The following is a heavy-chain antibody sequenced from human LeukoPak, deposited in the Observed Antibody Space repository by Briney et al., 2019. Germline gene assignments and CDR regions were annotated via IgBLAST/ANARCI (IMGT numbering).Heavy chain of an antibody. J-gene: IGHJ4*02. CDR1: GFTFSSYE. CDR2: ISTSGNTI. D-gene: IGHD1-14*01. CDR3: AGVPGTLGVRKEYYFDY. Sequence: QPGGSLRLSCASSGFTFSSYEMNWVRQAPGKGLEWISYISTSGNTIYYADSVKGRSTISRDNAKTSLYLQMNSLRAEDTAVYYCAGVPGTLGVRKEYYFDYWGQGTLVTVSS. V-gene: IGHV3-48*03.